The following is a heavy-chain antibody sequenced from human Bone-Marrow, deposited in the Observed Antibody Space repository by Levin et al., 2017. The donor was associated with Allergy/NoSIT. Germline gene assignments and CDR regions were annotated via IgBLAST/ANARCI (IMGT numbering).Heavy chain of an antibody. CDR3: AKDLGSRGWYD. Sequence: GGSLRLSCAASGFTFSSYALSWVRLAPGKGLEWVSSISGSGGTTYNADSVKGRFTTSRDNSKNTISLQMNSLRAEDTAVYYCAKDLGSRGWYDWGQGTLVTVSS. V-gene: IGHV3-23*01. CDR2: ISGSGGTT. J-gene: IGHJ4*02. D-gene: IGHD6-19*01. CDR1: GFTFSSYA.